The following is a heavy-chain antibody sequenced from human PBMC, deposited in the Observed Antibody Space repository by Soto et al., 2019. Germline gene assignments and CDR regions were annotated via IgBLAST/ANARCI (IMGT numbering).Heavy chain of an antibody. CDR2: ISGSGTDT. CDR3: AKICGGNCYSTSRIVFQH. J-gene: IGHJ1*01. Sequence: GGSLRLSCGASGFTFTNYALSWVRQAPGKGLEWVSSISGSGTDTKYADSVKGRSTIPRDNSKNTVYLQVNSLRGEDTAVYYCAKICGGNCYSTSRIVFQHWGQGTQVTVSS. V-gene: IGHV3-23*01. D-gene: IGHD2-21*01. CDR1: GFTFTNYA.